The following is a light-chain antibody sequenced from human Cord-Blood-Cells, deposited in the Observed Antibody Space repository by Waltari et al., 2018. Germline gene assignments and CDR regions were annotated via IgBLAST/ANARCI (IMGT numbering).Light chain of an antibody. Sequence: DIQMTQSPSTLSASVGDRVTITCRASQRISSWLAWYQQKPGKAPKLLIYKASSLESGVPSRFRGSVSVTEVTLTISSLQPDDFATYYCQQYNSYSLTFGGGTKVEIK. CDR2: KAS. CDR1: QRISSW. J-gene: IGKJ4*01. V-gene: IGKV1-5*03. CDR3: QQYNSYSLT.